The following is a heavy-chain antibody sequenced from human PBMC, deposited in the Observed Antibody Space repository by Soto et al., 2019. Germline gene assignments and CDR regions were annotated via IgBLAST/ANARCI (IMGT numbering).Heavy chain of an antibody. D-gene: IGHD4-17*01. J-gene: IGHJ4*02. CDR2: ISLSGAST. Sequence: GGSLRLSCAASGFTFSSYAMSWVRQAPGKGLEWVSAISLSGASTYYADSVKGRFTISRDNSKNTLYLQMHSLRAVDTAVYYCAKPLYGDYILDYWGQGTLVTVS. CDR3: AKPLYGDYILDY. CDR1: GFTFSSYA. V-gene: IGHV3-23*01.